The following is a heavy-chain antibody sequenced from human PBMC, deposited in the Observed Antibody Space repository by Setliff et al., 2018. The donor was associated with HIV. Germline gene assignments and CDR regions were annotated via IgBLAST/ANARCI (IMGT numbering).Heavy chain of an antibody. D-gene: IGHD4-17*01. J-gene: IGHJ6*03. CDR3: ARGPTTVTNYYYYYMDV. CDR2: IWYDGSIE. V-gene: IGHV3-33*08. Sequence: LRLSCAASEFTFSSYAMHWVRQAAGKGLEWVAVIWYDGSIEYYIDSVKGRFTISRDNDRNSLYLQMNGLRAEDTAVYYCARGPTTVTNYYYYYMDVWGKGTTVTVSS. CDR1: EFTFSSYA.